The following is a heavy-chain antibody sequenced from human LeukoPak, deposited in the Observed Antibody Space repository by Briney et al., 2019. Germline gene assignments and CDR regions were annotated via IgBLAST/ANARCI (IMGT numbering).Heavy chain of an antibody. CDR1: GFTFSSYS. CDR3: ARQADYIPGGAFDI. Sequence: GGSLRLSCAASGFTFSSYSMNWVRQAPGKGLEWASYISSSSSTIYYADSVKGRFTISRDNAKSSLYLQMNSLRAEDTAVYYCARQADYIPGGAFDIWGQGTMVTVSS. CDR2: ISSSSSTI. V-gene: IGHV3-48*01. J-gene: IGHJ3*02. D-gene: IGHD4-11*01.